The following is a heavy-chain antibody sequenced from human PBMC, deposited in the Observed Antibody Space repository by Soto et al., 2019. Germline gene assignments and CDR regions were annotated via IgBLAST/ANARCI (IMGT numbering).Heavy chain of an antibody. Sequence: PGESLKIFLWSSWDNFTSYRNTLVRQMPRKGLEWMGRIVSCGSYTNYSPPLQGHVTNSADQSISTAYLQWSSLKASDNAMYYCATTAMMTTTVMVFHVGYYYYYDGMDVWGQGTMVTVSS. J-gene: IGHJ6*02. V-gene: IGHV5-10-1*01. D-gene: IGHD4-4*01. CDR1: WDNFTSYR. CDR2: IVSCGSYT. CDR3: ATTAMMTTTVMVFHVGYYYYYDGMDV.